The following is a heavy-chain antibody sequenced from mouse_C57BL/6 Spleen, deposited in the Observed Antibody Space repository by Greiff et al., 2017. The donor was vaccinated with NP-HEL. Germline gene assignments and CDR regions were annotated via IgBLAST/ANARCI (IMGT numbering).Heavy chain of an antibody. CDR2: TNPTNGRT. V-gene: IGHV1S81*02. Sequence: VQLQQSGAELVKAGASVKMSCKASGYTFTSYWMHWVKQRLGQGLEWFAETNPTNGRTYYNEKFKSKATLIVDKSSSTAYMLLSGPTFADSAVYYWARIKKMVAADFDYRGQGSTHAVSS. D-gene: IGHD1-1*02. CDR1: GYTFTSYW. J-gene: IGHJ2*01. CDR3: ARIKKMVAADFDY.